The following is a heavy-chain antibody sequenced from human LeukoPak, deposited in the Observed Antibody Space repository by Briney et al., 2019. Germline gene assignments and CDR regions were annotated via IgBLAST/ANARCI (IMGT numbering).Heavy chain of an antibody. J-gene: IGHJ2*01. V-gene: IGHV4-4*07. CDR3: ARVLRPDWYFDL. Sequence: SETLSLTCTVSGGSISSYYWSWIRQPAGKGLEWIGRISPSGSTNYNPSLKSRVTMSGDTSKNQFSLKLSSVTAADTAVYYCARVLRPDWYFDLWGRGTLVTVSS. CDR2: ISPSGST. CDR1: GGSISSYY. D-gene: IGHD4-17*01.